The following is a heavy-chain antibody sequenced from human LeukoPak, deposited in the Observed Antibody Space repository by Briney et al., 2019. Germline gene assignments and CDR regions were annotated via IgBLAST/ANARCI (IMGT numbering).Heavy chain of an antibody. CDR1: GGSISSSSYY. CDR3: ARVRIAVAGTGVYYMDV. V-gene: IGHV4-39*07. Sequence: PSETLSLTCTVSGGSISSSSYYWGWIRQPPGKGLEWIGSIYYSGSTYYNPSLKSRVTISVDTSKNQFSLKLSSVTAADTAVYYCARVRIAVAGTGVYYMDVWGKGTTVTVSS. D-gene: IGHD6-19*01. CDR2: IYYSGST. J-gene: IGHJ6*03.